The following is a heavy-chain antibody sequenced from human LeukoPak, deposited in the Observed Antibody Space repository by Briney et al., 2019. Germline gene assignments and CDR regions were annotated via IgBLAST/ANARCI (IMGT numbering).Heavy chain of an antibody. CDR1: GRTFSSYA. CDR2: IIPIFGTA. V-gene: IGHV1-69*06. CDR3: AREGTYYDILGPFDP. J-gene: IGHJ5*02. D-gene: IGHD3-9*01. Sequence: ASVKVSCKASGRTFSSYAISWVRQAPGQGLEWMGGIIPIFGTANYAQKFQGRVTITADKSTSTAYMELSSLRSEDTAVYYCAREGTYYDILGPFDPWGQGTLVTASS.